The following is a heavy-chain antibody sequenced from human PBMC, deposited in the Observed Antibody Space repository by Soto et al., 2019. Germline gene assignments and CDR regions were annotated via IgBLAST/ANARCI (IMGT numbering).Heavy chain of an antibody. CDR1: GGTFSSYA. V-gene: IGHV1-69*06. D-gene: IGHD3-22*01. Sequence: SVKVSRKASGGTFSSYAISWVRQAPGQGLEWMGGIIPIFGTANYAQKFQGRVTITADKSTSTAYMELSSLRSEDTAVYYCARRYDSSGYYFPGWGQGTLVTVSS. CDR2: IIPIFGTA. J-gene: IGHJ4*02. CDR3: ARRYDSSGYYFPG.